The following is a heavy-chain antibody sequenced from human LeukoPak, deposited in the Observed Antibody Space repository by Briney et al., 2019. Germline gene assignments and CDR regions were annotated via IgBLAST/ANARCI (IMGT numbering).Heavy chain of an antibody. D-gene: IGHD6-13*01. Sequence: GGSLRLSCAASGFTFSSYSMNWVRQAPGKGLEWVSSISSSSYIYYADSVKGRFTISRDNAKNSLYLQMNSLRAEDTAVYYCARGKIAAAGTGLYYYGMDVWGQGTTVTVSS. V-gene: IGHV3-21*01. CDR1: GFTFSSYS. CDR3: ARGKIAAAGTGLYYYGMDV. J-gene: IGHJ6*02. CDR2: ISSSSYI.